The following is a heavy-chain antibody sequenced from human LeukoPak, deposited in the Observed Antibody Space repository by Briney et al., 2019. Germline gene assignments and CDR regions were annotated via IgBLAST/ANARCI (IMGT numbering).Heavy chain of an antibody. V-gene: IGHV4-34*01. CDR3: ARVRGVIRHYYYYGMDV. Sequence: PSETLSLTCAVYDGSFSGYYWSWIRQPPGKGLEWIGEINHSGSTNYNPSLKSRATISVDTSKNQFSLKLSSVTAADTAVYYCARVRGVIRHYYYYGMDVWGQGTTVTVSS. CDR2: INHSGST. J-gene: IGHJ6*02. D-gene: IGHD3-10*01. CDR1: DGSFSGYY.